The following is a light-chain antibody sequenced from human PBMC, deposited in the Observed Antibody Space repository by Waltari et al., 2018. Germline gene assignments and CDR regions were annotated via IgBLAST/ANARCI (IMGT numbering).Light chain of an antibody. V-gene: IGLV1-47*02. Sequence: QSVLTQPPPTSGTPGRRVTIPCPGSSSTLGSNYVYWYQHPPGTAPKLLIYTNDQRPSGVPDRFSGSKSGTSASLAISGLQSDDESDYFCAAWDDTLSAVVFGGGTKLTVL. CDR3: AAWDDTLSAVV. CDR1: SSTLGSNY. CDR2: TND. J-gene: IGLJ2*01.